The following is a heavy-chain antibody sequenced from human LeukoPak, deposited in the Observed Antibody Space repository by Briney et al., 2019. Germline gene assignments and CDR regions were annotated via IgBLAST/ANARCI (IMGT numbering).Heavy chain of an antibody. CDR1: GFTVSSNY. D-gene: IGHD6-13*01. V-gene: IGHV3-23*01. Sequence: GGSLRLSCAASGFTVSSNYMSWVRQAPGKGLEWVSAISGSGGSTNYADSVKGRFTISRDNSKNTLYLQMNSLRAEDTAVYYCAKDPFIAAAGTGYYYMDVWGKGTTVTISS. CDR3: AKDPFIAAAGTGYYYMDV. J-gene: IGHJ6*03. CDR2: ISGSGGST.